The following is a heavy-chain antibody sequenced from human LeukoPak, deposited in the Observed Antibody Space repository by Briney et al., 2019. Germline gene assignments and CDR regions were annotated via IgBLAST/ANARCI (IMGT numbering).Heavy chain of an antibody. D-gene: IGHD2-21*01. V-gene: IGHV4-39*06. CDR3: ARESGDTRTVDSFGF. J-gene: IGHJ4*01. CDR2: IVCRGAN. Sequence: WEPLSLTCTVSCDSISSYSYYWAWIRQSPRKGVEWIGSIVCRGANSDNPSLRPRISMSVDTSQNRVPRKLTSVTAADSAVYFCARESGDTRTVDSFGFWGRGTLITVSS. CDR1: CDSISSYSYY.